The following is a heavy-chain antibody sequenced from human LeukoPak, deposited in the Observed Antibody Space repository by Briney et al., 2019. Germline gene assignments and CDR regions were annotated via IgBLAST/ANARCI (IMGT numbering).Heavy chain of an antibody. J-gene: IGHJ3*02. CDR1: GGSISSYY. V-gene: IGHV4-59*08. Sequence: SETLSLTCIVSGGSISSYYWSWIRQPPGKGLEWIGYIYYSGSTNYNASLKSRVTISVDTSKNQFSLKLSSVTAADTAVYYCARRIAAADAFDIWGRGTMVTVSS. CDR2: IYYSGST. D-gene: IGHD6-13*01. CDR3: ARRIAAADAFDI.